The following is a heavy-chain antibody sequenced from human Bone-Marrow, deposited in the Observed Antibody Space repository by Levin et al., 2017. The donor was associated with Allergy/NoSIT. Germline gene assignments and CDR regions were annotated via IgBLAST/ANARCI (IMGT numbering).Heavy chain of an antibody. V-gene: IGHV1-69*02. CDR3: ARAVDTGKDYFDS. CDR1: GGTFSTYT. J-gene: IGHJ4*02. CDR2: IVPVLGLP. Sequence: EASVKVSCKASGGTFSTYTISWVRQAPGQGLEWMGRIVPVLGLPSYAQKFQGRVTITADRSTTTAHMELTSLTSDDTAVYFCARAVDTGKDYFDSWGQGTLVTVSS. D-gene: IGHD5-18*01.